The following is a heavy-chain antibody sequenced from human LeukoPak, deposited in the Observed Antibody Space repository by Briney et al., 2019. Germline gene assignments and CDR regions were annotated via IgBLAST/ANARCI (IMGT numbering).Heavy chain of an antibody. D-gene: IGHD3-10*01. CDR2: ISAYNGNT. V-gene: IGHV1-18*03. CDR3: ARARLGDGYFDY. CDR1: GYTFTSYG. J-gene: IGHJ4*03. Sequence: ASVKVSCKASGYTFTSYGISWVRQAPGQGLEWMGLISAYNGNTNYAQKLQGRVTMTTDTSTSTAYMELRSLRSDDMAVYYCARARLGDGYFDYWGQGTLVTVSS.